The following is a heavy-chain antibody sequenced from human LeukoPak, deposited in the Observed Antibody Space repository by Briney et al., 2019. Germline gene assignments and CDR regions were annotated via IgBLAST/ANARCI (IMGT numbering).Heavy chain of an antibody. J-gene: IGHJ5*02. CDR1: GDSVSSNSTS. V-gene: IGHV6-1*01. D-gene: IGHD6-13*01. CDR3: ARQTSSWNP. Sequence: SQTLSLTCDISGDSVSSNSTSWNWTRQSPSRGLEWLGRMYYNSGWKYAYAASVQGRISVSSDTSKNQFSLQLTSVTSEDTAIYYCARQTSSWNPWGQGTPVTVSS. CDR2: MYYNSGWKY.